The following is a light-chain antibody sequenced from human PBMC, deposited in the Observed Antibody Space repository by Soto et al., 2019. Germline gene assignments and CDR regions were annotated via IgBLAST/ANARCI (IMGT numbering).Light chain of an antibody. CDR3: QQYNNWPLT. CDR2: RAS. CDR1: QSINSN. J-gene: IGKJ4*01. Sequence: IVMTQSPATLSVSLGERATLSCRASQSINSNLAWYQQKPGQAPRLLMFRASIRAAGFPARFSGSGSGTEFTLTISSLQSEDFAIYSCQQYNNWPLTFGGGTKVDIK. V-gene: IGKV3-15*01.